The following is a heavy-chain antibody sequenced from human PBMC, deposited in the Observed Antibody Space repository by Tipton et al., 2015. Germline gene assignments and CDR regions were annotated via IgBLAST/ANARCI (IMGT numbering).Heavy chain of an antibody. V-gene: IGHV3-74*03. J-gene: IGHJ4*02. CDR2: INSDGSSI. CDR3: ARALTAYYYDSGGSTYYFDS. CDR1: GFTFSSDW. Sequence: SLRLSCAASGFTFSSDWMHWVRQAPGKGLVWVSRINSDGSSITYADSVKGRFTISRDNAKSVLHLQMSSLRAEDTAVYYCARALTAYYYDSGGSTYYFDSWGQGTLVTVSS. D-gene: IGHD3-22*01.